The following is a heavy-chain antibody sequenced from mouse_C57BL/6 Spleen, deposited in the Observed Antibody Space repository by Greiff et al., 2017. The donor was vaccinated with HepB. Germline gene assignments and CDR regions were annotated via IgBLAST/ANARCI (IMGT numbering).Heavy chain of an antibody. CDR1: GFTFTDYY. V-gene: IGHV7-3*01. Sequence: EVQLVESGGGLVQPGGSLSLSCAASGFTFTDYYMSWVRQPPGKALEWLGFIRNKANGYTTEYSASVKGRFTISRDNSQSILYLQMNALRAEDSATYYCARYITGAFDYWGQGTTLTVSS. CDR2: IRNKANGYTT. CDR3: ARYITGAFDY. J-gene: IGHJ2*01. D-gene: IGHD4-1*01.